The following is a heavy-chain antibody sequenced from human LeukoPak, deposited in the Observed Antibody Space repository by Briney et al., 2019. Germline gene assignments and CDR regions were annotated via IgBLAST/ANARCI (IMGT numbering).Heavy chain of an antibody. D-gene: IGHD3-16*01. CDR2: IYYSGST. CDR3: ARLRGWGVDAFDI. V-gene: IGHV4-61*09. J-gene: IGHJ3*02. CDR1: GGSISSGSYY. Sequence: PSQTLSLTCTVSGGSISSGSYYWSWIRQPAGKGLEWIGYIYYSGSTNYNPSLKSRVTISVDTSKNQFSLKLSSVTAADTAVYYCARLRGWGVDAFDIWGQGTMVTVSS.